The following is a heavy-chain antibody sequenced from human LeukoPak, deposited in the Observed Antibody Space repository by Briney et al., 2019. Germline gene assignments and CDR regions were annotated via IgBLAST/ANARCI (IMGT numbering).Heavy chain of an antibody. CDR2: IYYSGST. CDR3: ARAGYSGSDFSV. Sequence: KTSETLSLTCTLSGGSFSSYYWSWIRQPPGKGLEWIGYIYYSGSTNYNPSLKSRVTISVGTSKNQFSLKLSSVTATDTAVYYCARAGYSGSDFSVWGKGSTVTVSS. V-gene: IGHV4-59*01. D-gene: IGHD5-12*01. CDR1: GGSFSSYY. J-gene: IGHJ6*04.